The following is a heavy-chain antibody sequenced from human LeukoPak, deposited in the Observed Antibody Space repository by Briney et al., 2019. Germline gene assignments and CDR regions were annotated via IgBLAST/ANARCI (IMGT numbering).Heavy chain of an antibody. V-gene: IGHV3-21*01. Sequence: GGSLRLSCAASGFTFSSYAMSWVRQAPGKGLEWVSSISSSSSYVYYADSVKGRFTISRDNAKNSLYLQMNSLRAEDTAVYYCARLGSQGGVAALDYWGQGTLVTVSS. CDR2: ISSSSSYV. J-gene: IGHJ4*02. D-gene: IGHD6-25*01. CDR1: GFTFSSYA. CDR3: ARLGSQGGVAALDY.